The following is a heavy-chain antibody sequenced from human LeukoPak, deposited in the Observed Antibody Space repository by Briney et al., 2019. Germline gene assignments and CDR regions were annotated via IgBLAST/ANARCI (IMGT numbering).Heavy chain of an antibody. D-gene: IGHD2-2*01. V-gene: IGHV3-74*01. Sequence: GGSLRLSCAASGFTFSSYWMHWVRQAPGKGLVWVSRINSDGSSTSYADSVKGRFTISRDNAKNTLYLQMNSLRAEDTAVYYCARDRACSSTSCHANWFDPWGQGTLVTVSS. J-gene: IGHJ5*02. CDR1: GFTFSSYW. CDR2: INSDGSST. CDR3: ARDRACSSTSCHANWFDP.